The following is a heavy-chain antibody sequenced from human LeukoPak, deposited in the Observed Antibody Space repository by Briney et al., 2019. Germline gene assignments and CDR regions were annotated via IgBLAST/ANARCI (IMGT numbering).Heavy chain of an antibody. CDR1: GFTFSSYS. CDR3: TRGRYQFLGPNDS. Sequence: PGGSLRLSCAASGFTFSSYSMNWVRQAPGKGLEWLSYITMNSVTLYAESVKGRFTTSRDNDKNSVYLQLNSLRDEDTAVYYCTRGRYQFLGPNDSWGQGSLVSVSS. J-gene: IGHJ4*02. CDR2: ITMNSVT. V-gene: IGHV3-48*02. D-gene: IGHD1-14*01.